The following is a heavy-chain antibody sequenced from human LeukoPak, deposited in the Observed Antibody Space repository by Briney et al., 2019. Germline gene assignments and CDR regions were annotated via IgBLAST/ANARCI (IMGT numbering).Heavy chain of an antibody. CDR3: ARESYYYDSSGYLVTEGFFDY. CDR2: INPSGGST. V-gene: IGHV1-46*01. D-gene: IGHD3-22*01. J-gene: IGHJ4*02. Sequence: ASVKVSCKASGYTFSNYYMYWVRQAPGQGLEWMGLINPSGGSTNYAQEFQGRVTITRDTSASTAYMELSSLRSEDMAVYYCARESYYYDSSGYLVTEGFFDYWGQGTLVTVSS. CDR1: GYTFSNYY.